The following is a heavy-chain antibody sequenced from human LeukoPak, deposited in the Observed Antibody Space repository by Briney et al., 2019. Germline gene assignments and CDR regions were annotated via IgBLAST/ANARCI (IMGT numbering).Heavy chain of an antibody. Sequence: PSETLSLTCTVSGGSISSSSYYWGWIRQPPGKGLEWIGSIYYSGSTYYNPSLKSRDTISVDTSKNQFSLKLSSVTAADTAVYYCARVDLERRPGWFDYWGQGTLVTVSS. D-gene: IGHD1-1*01. V-gene: IGHV4-39*01. CDR3: ARVDLERRPGWFDY. CDR1: GGSISSSSYY. J-gene: IGHJ4*02. CDR2: IYYSGST.